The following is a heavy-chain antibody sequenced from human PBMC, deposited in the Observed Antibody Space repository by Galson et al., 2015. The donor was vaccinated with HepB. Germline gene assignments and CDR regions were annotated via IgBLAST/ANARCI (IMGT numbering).Heavy chain of an antibody. CDR2: ISAYNGNT. D-gene: IGHD3-22*01. Sequence: SVKVSCKASGYTFTSYGISWVRQAPGQGLEWMGWISAYNGNTNYAQKLQGRVTMTTDTSTSTAYMELRSLRSDDTAVYYCARDHPDYYDSSGYHDAFDIWGQGTMVTVSS. CDR3: ARDHPDYYDSSGYHDAFDI. V-gene: IGHV1-18*01. CDR1: GYTFTSYG. J-gene: IGHJ3*02.